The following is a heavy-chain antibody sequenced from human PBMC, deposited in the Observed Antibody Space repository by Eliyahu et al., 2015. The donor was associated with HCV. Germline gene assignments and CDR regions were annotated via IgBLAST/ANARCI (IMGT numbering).Heavy chain of an antibody. D-gene: IGHD3-10*01. Sequence: QVQLQESGPGLVKPSETLSLTCTVSGGSISSYYWSWIRQPPGKGLEWIGYIYYSGSTNYNPSLKSRVTISVDTSKNQFSLKLSSVTAADTAVYYCARDLGYYGSGSYNYWGQGTLVTVSP. V-gene: IGHV4-59*01. CDR1: GGSISSYY. J-gene: IGHJ4*02. CDR2: IYYSGST. CDR3: ARDLGYYGSGSYNY.